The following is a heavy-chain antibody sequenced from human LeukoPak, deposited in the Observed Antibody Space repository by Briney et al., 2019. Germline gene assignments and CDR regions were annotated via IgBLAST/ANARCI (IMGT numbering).Heavy chain of an antibody. CDR3: ASNVRDWYYYDSSGPAGFDY. V-gene: IGHV4-34*01. D-gene: IGHD3-22*01. J-gene: IGHJ4*02. CDR1: GGSFSGYY. CDR2: IYYSGST. Sequence: SETLSLTCAVYGGSFSGYYWSWIRQPPGKGLEWIGSIYYSGSTYYNPSLKSRVTISVDTSKNQFSLKLSSVTAADTAVYYCASNVRDWYYYDSSGPAGFDYWGQGTLVTVSS.